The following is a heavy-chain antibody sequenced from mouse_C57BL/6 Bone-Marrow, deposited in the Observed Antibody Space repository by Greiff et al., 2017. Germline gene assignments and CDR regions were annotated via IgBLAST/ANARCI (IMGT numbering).Heavy chain of an antibody. CDR3: ARLPYYYGSSYGWFAY. CDR1: GFTFSSYG. J-gene: IGHJ3*01. V-gene: IGHV5-6*01. CDR2: ISSGGSYT. D-gene: IGHD1-1*01. Sequence: EVQLVESGGDLVKPGGSLKLSCAASGFTFSSYGMSWVRQTPDKRLEWVATISSGGSYTYYPGSVKGRFTISRDNSKNTLYLQMSSLKSEDTAMYYCARLPYYYGSSYGWFAYWGQGTLVTVSA.